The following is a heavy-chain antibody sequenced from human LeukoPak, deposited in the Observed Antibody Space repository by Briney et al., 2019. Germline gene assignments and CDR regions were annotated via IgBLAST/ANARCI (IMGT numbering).Heavy chain of an antibody. CDR2: INPNSGNT. J-gene: IGHJ4*02. D-gene: IGHD6-19*01. V-gene: IGHV1-8*03. CDR3: ARDLKRGYSSGRYSWGTGSSNDY. CDR1: GYTFTGYY. Sequence: GASVKVSCKASGYTFTGYYMHWVRQAPGQGLEWMGWINPNSGNTGYAQKFQGRVTITRNTSISTAYMELSSLRSEDTAVYYCARDLKRGYSSGRYSWGTGSSNDYWGQGTLVTVSS.